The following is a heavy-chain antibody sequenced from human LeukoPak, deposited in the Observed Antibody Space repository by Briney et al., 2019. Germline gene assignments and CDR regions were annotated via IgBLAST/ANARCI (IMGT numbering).Heavy chain of an antibody. CDR2: IRYDGSNK. CDR3: HSGPLDY. CDR1: GFTFSSYG. V-gene: IGHV3-30*02. D-gene: IGHD1-26*01. J-gene: IGHJ4*02. Sequence: GGSLRLSCAASGFTFSSYGMHWVRQAPGKGLEWVAFIRYDGSNKYYADSVKGRFTISRDNSKNTPYLQMNSLRAEDTAVYYCHSGPLDYWGQGTLVTVSS.